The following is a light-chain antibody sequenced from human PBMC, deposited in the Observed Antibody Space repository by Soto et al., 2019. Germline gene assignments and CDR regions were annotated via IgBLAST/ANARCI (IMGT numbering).Light chain of an antibody. CDR2: DAS. J-gene: IGKJ4*01. V-gene: IGKV1-33*01. CDR1: HDIKYY. Sequence: DIQMTQSPSSLSASVGDRVTITCQASHDIKYYLNWYQQKPGKAPKLLIYDASNLEIGVPSRFSGSGSGTHFTFTISNLQPEDIATYFCQKYDTAPLTFGGGTKVEI. CDR3: QKYDTAPLT.